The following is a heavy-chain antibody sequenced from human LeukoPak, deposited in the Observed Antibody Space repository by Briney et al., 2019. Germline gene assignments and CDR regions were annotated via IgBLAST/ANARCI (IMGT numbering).Heavy chain of an antibody. D-gene: IGHD1-1*01. V-gene: IGHV4-34*01. CDR1: GGSFSGSY. CDR3: ARGSLGTRWFDP. J-gene: IGHJ5*02. Sequence: PLETLSLTSAVHGGSFSGSYWCWSSHPPGEGRGWRGQINHNGGNNYYQSLKRRVTISVDTSKNKFSLKLSSMTAADTAVYYCARGSLGTRWFDPWGQGTLVTVSS. CDR2: INHNGGN.